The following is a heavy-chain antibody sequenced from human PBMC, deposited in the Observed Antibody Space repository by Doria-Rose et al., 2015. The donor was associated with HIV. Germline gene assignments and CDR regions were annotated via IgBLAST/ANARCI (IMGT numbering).Heavy chain of an antibody. Sequence: QITLKECGPVLVKPTETLTLTCTVSGVSLSSPGMGVSWIRQPPGKALEWLANIFSDYERSYKTSLRSRLTISRGTSKSQVVLTMTDMDPVDTATYYCARIKSSRWYHKYYFDFWGQGTLVIVSA. CDR2: IFSDYER. D-gene: IGHD6-13*01. CDR3: ARIKSSRWYHKYYFDF. J-gene: IGHJ4*02. V-gene: IGHV2-26*01. CDR1: GVSLSSPGMG.